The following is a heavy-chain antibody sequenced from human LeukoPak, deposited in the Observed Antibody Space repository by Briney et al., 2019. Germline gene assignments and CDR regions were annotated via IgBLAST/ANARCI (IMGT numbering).Heavy chain of an antibody. CDR1: GGSISSGGYS. J-gene: IGHJ5*02. D-gene: IGHD1-1*01. CDR2: IYHSGST. Sequence: SETLSLTCAVSGGSISSGGYSWRWIRQPPGKGLEWIGYIYHSGSTYYNPSLKSRVTISVDRSKYQFSLKLSSVTAADTAVYYCARVYPGQNWFDPWGQGTLVTVSS. CDR3: ARVYPGQNWFDP. V-gene: IGHV4-30-2*01.